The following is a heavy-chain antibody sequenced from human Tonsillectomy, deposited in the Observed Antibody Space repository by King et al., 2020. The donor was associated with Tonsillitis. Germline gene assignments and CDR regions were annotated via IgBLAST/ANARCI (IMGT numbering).Heavy chain of an antibody. J-gene: IGHJ4*02. Sequence: EQLVQSGGGVVQPGRSLRLSCAASGFTFSSYGMHWVRQAPGKGLEWVAVISYDGSNKYYADSVKGRFTISRDNSKNTLYLQMNSLRAEDTAVYYCAKDRVGILWFGELPGYWGQGTLVTVSS. V-gene: IGHV3-30*18. CDR2: ISYDGSNK. D-gene: IGHD3-10*01. CDR3: AKDRVGILWFGELPGY. CDR1: GFTFSSYG.